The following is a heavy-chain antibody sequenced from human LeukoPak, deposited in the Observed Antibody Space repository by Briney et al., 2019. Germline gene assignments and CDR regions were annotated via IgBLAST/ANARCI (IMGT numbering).Heavy chain of an antibody. D-gene: IGHD3-10*01. Sequence: SETLSLTCAVYGGSFSGYYWSWIRQPPGKGLEWIGEINHSGSTNYNPSLKSRIAISIDTSKSQFSLKVRSVTAEDTAVYYARPAAFYGLGTYAFDVWGKGTMVIVSS. CDR2: INHSGST. J-gene: IGHJ3*01. V-gene: IGHV4-34*03. CDR1: GGSFSGYY. CDR3: RPAAFYGLGTYAFDV.